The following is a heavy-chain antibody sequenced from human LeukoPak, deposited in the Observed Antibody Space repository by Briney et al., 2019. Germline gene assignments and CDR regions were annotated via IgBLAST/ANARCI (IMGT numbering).Heavy chain of an antibody. CDR3: ARDSSAYINPLTSHNWFDP. J-gene: IGHJ5*02. D-gene: IGHD3-22*01. V-gene: IGHV3-30*04. CDR1: GFTFSSYA. Sequence: GGSLRLSCAASGFTFSSYAMHWVRQAPGKGLEWVAIISYDGSNKYYADSVKGRFTISRDNAKNSLYLQMNSLRAEDTAVYYCARDSSAYINPLTSHNWFDPWGQGTLVTVSS. CDR2: ISYDGSNK.